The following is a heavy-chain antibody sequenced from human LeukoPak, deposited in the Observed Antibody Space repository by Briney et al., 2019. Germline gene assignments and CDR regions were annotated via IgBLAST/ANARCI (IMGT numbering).Heavy chain of an antibody. V-gene: IGHV3-23*01. J-gene: IGHJ3*02. CDR3: ARGSYDSRVLWDAFDI. CDR2: IGDSGDNT. CDR1: GFTLSNYV. D-gene: IGHD3-22*01. Sequence: GGSLRLSCAASGFTLSNYVMHWVRQAPGKGLEWVSGIGDSGDNTDYADSVKGRFTISRDNSKNTLYLQMNSLRAEDTAVYYCARGSYDSRVLWDAFDIWGQGTMVTVSA.